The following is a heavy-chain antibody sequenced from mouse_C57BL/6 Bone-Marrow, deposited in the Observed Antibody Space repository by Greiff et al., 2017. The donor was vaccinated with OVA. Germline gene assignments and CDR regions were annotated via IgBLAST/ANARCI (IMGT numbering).Heavy chain of an antibody. CDR2: IYPGNSDT. CDR3: TRRITTVASSFGY. CDR1: GYTFTSYW. J-gene: IGHJ2*01. Sequence: VQLKESGTVLARPGASVKMSCKTSGYTFTSYWMHWVKQRPGQGLEWIGAIYPGNSDTSYNQKFKGKAKLTAVTSASTAYMELSSLTNEDSAVYYYTRRITTVASSFGYWGQGTTLTVSS. D-gene: IGHD1-1*01. V-gene: IGHV1-5*01.